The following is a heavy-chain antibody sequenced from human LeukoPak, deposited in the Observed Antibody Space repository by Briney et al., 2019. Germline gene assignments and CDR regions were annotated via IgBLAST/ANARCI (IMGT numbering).Heavy chain of an antibody. Sequence: SETLSLTCTVSGGSISSYYWSWIRQPPGQGLEWIANIYHTGSTTYNPSLSGRVTISIDTAKNQFSLKLTSVTAADTAVYYCARRGRNSSGWQDYLWGQGTLATVSS. V-gene: IGHV4-59*01. D-gene: IGHD6-25*01. CDR2: IYHTGST. CDR1: GGSISSYY. J-gene: IGHJ4*02. CDR3: ARRGRNSSGWQDYL.